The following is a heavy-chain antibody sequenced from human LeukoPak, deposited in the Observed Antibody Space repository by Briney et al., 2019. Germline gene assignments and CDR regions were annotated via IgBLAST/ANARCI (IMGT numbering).Heavy chain of an antibody. CDR1: GYTFTDYY. D-gene: IGHD7-27*01. J-gene: IGHJ3*02. V-gene: IGHV1-2*02. CDR3: ARDQSGDAFDI. CDR2: ITPNSGAT. Sequence: ASVKVSCKSSGYTFTDYYIHWVRQARGQGVEWVGWITPNSGATHYAQKFQGRVNMTRDTSITTAYMEVSSLRSDGTAVYCCARDQSGDAFDIWGQGTMVSVSS.